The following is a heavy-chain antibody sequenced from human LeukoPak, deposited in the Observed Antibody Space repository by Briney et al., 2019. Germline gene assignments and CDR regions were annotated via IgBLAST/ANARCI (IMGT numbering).Heavy chain of an antibody. CDR2: IKSKTDGGTT. CDR1: GFTFSNAL. D-gene: IGHD3-3*01. CDR3: TTKVRITIFGVVTASDY. Sequence: GGSLRLSCAASGFTFSNALMSWVRQAPGKGLEWVGRIKSKTDGGTTDYAAPVKGRFTISRDDSKNTLYLQMNSLKTEDTAVYYCTTKVRITIFGVVTASDYWGQGTLVTVSS. J-gene: IGHJ4*02. V-gene: IGHV3-15*01.